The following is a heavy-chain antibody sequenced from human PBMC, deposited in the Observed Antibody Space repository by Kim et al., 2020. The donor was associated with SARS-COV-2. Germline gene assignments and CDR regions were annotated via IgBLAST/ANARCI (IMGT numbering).Heavy chain of an antibody. CDR2: IYGDATST. Sequence: GGSLRLSCAASGFTFSRYAMNWVRQAPGKGLEWVSVIYGDATSTYYADSVRGRFTISRDNFKNTLYLQMNSLRTEDTAVYYCTKEQSYYNSSGYPDYWGQGILVTVSS. V-gene: IGHV3-23*03. CDR1: GFTFSRYA. D-gene: IGHD3-22*01. J-gene: IGHJ4*02. CDR3: TKEQSYYNSSGYPDY.